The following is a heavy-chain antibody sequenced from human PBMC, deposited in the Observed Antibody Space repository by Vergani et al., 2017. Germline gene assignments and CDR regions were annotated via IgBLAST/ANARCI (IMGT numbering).Heavy chain of an antibody. CDR3: AGGGYCSSTSCYTIYYYYYYMDV. V-gene: IGHV1-69*01. CDR1: GGTFSSYA. J-gene: IGHJ6*03. D-gene: IGHD2-2*02. Sequence: QVQLVQSGAEVKKPGSSVKVSCKASGGTFSSYAISWVRQAPGQGLEWMGGIIPIFGTANYAQKFQGRVTITADESTSTAYMGLSSLRSEDTAVYYCAGGGYCSSTSCYTIYYYYYYMDVWGKGTTVTVSS. CDR2: IIPIFGTA.